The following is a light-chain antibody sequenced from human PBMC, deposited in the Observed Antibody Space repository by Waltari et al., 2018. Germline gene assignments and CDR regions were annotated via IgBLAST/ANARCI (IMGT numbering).Light chain of an antibody. J-gene: IGKJ2*01. CDR1: QSISSS. V-gene: IGKV1-5*01. Sequence: DIQMTQSPSTLSASVGDRVIVTCRAIQSISSSLAWYQQKPGKGPKFLIYDASSLQSGVPSRFSGSGSGTEFTLTISSLQPDDFATYYCQQYNNYPYTFGQGTKLEIK. CDR2: DAS. CDR3: QQYNNYPYT.